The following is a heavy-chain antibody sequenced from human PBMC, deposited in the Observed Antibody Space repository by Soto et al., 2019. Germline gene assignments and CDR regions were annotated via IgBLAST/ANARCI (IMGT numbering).Heavy chain of an antibody. D-gene: IGHD3-9*01. V-gene: IGHV3-23*01. Sequence: GGSLRLSCAASGFTFSSYAMSWVRQAPGKGLEWVSAISGSGGSTYYADSVKGRFTISRDNSKNTLYLQMNSLRAEDTAVYYCAKVEKLRYFDWATRGYYMDVWGKGTTVTVSS. CDR2: ISGSGGST. J-gene: IGHJ6*03. CDR1: GFTFSSYA. CDR3: AKVEKLRYFDWATRGYYMDV.